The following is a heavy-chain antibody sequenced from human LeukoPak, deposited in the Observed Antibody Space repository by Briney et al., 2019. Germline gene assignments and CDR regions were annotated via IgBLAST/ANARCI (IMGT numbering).Heavy chain of an antibody. CDR2: ISSSSSII. D-gene: IGHD6-19*01. J-gene: IGHJ4*02. V-gene: IGHV3-48*01. Sequence: GGSLRLSCAASRFTFSSYSMNWVRQAPGKGLEWVSYISSSSSIIYYADSVKGRFTISRDNAKNSLYLQMNSLRAEDTAVYYCAREYSSGWYYPGGFDYWGLGTLVTVSS. CDR1: RFTFSSYS. CDR3: AREYSSGWYYPGGFDY.